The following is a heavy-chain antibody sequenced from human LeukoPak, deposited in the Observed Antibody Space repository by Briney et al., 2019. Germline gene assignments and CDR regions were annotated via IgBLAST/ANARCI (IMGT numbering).Heavy chain of an antibody. CDR2: INPSSGDT. J-gene: IGHJ4*02. V-gene: IGHV1-2*06. CDR1: AYTFTDYY. CDR3: ATTSGYFYY. D-gene: IGHD1-26*01. Sequence: ASVKVSCKASAYTFTDYYVHWVRPAPGQGLEWMGRINPSSGDTNYAQNFQGRATMTRDTSISTAYMELSRLRSDDTAVYYCATTSGYFYYWGQGTLVTVSS.